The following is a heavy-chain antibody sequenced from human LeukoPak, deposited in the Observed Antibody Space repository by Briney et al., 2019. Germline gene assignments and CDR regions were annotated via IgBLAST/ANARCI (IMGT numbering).Heavy chain of an antibody. V-gene: IGHV4-38-2*02. D-gene: IGHD3-3*01. CDR2: IYYRGTT. CDR3: AREDEYDAWNEESSRDY. CDR1: GYSISSGYY. J-gene: IGHJ4*02. Sequence: PSETLSLTCAVSGYSISSGYYWGWVRQPPGKGLEWIARIYYRGTTYYKASLKSRLTVSRDTSKNEFSLKVRSVTVADTAVYYCAREDEYDAWNEESSRDYWGQGILVTVSS.